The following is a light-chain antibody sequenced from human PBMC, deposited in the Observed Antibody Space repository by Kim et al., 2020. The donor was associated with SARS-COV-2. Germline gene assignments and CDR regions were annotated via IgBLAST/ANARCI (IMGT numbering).Light chain of an antibody. J-gene: IGKJ3*01. CDR1: QSISSH. V-gene: IGKV1-39*01. CDR3: QRSYITPFG. Sequence: DIQMTQSPSSLSASVGDRVTITCRTTQSISSHLNWYQQKPGRAPKLLISAASTLQGVVPSRFSGSGSETDFTLTISSLQPEDFATYFCQRSYITPFGFGPGATVDI. CDR2: AAS.